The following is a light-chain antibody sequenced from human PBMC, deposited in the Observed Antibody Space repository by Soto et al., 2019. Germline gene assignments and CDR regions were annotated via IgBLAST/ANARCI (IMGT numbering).Light chain of an antibody. Sequence: SVLTQPPSESATPGQRVTISCSGRSSDVGSNTVNWYQQFPGAAPKLLIYSNDQRPSGVPDRFSASKSGTSASLAISGLQSEDEADYYCATWDDSLFGHVFGTGTKVTVL. CDR1: SSDVGSNT. CDR3: ATWDDSLFGHV. CDR2: SND. V-gene: IGLV1-44*01. J-gene: IGLJ1*01.